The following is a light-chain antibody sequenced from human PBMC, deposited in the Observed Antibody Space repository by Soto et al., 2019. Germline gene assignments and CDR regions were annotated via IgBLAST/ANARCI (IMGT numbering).Light chain of an antibody. CDR2: DNN. CDR3: GTWDSSLSGVV. V-gene: IGLV1-51*01. Sequence: QSVLTQPPSVSAPPGQKVTMFCSGSSSNIGNNYVSWYQQFPGTAPKLLIYDNNKRPSGIPDRFSGSKSGTSATLGITGLLTGDEADYYCGTWDSSLSGVVFGGGTKLTVL. J-gene: IGLJ2*01. CDR1: SSNIGNNY.